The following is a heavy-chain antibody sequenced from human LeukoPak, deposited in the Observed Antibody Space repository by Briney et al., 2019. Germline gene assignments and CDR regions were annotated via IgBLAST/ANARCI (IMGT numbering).Heavy chain of an antibody. CDR1: GGSISSGGYS. Sequence: SQTLSLTCTVSGGSISSGGYSWSWIRQPPGKGLEWIGYIYHSGSTYYNPSLKSRVTISVDRSKNQFSLKLSSVTAADTAVYYCARAGYDSSGSSTPNWFDPWGQGTLVTVSS. CDR3: ARAGYDSSGSSTPNWFDP. J-gene: IGHJ5*02. CDR2: IYHSGST. V-gene: IGHV4-30-2*01. D-gene: IGHD3-22*01.